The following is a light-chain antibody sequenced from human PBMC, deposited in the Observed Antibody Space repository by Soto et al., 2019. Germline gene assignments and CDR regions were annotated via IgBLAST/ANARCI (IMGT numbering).Light chain of an antibody. CDR3: QSYDSSLSVV. CDR1: GSTIGAGYD. Sequence: QSVLTQPPSVSGAPGQRVTISCTGSGSTIGAGYDVHWYQQLPRTAPKLLISDNTNRPSGVPDRFSGSKSGTSASLAISGLQAEDEADYYCQSYDSSLSVVFGGGTKLTVL. CDR2: DNT. V-gene: IGLV1-40*01. J-gene: IGLJ3*02.